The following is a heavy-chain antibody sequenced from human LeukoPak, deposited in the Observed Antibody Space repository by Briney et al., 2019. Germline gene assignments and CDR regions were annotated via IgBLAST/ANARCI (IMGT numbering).Heavy chain of an antibody. V-gene: IGHV1-2*03. J-gene: IGHJ6*03. D-gene: IGHD3-22*01. CDR3: ARGYYDSSGYWGPDYYYYYMDV. CDR2: INPNSGGT. CDR1: GYTFTRYD. Sequence: LGASVKVSCKASGYTFTRYDMHWVRQAPGQGREGMGWINPNSGGTNYAQKFQGRVTMTRDTSISTAYMELSRLRSDDTAVYYCARGYYDSSGYWGPDYYYYYMDVWGKGTTVTISS.